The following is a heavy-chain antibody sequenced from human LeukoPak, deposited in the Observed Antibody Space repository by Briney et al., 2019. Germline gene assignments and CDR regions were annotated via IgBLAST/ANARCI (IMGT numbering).Heavy chain of an antibody. CDR3: ETTFWDKSNGYDYYFDY. V-gene: IGHV3-30*04. D-gene: IGHD5-12*01. CDR2: ISYDGSAK. CDR1: GFSFSGYA. J-gene: IGHJ4*02. Sequence: PGRSLRLSCAASGFSFSGYAMRWVRQAPGIGLEWVTVISYDGSAKYYSDSVKGRFTISRDNSKNTLYLQMNSLRAEDTAVYYCETTFWDKSNGYDYYFDYWGQGSLVTVSS.